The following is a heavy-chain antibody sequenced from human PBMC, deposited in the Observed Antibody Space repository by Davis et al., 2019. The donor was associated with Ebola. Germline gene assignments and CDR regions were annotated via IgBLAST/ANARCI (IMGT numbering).Heavy chain of an antibody. CDR2: IIPILGIA. CDR1: GYTFTGYY. V-gene: IGHV1-46*01. CDR3: AREVIVVVVAATRQPYYYYYGMDV. Sequence: AASVKVSCKASGYTFTGYYMHWVRQAPGQGLEWMGRIIPILGIANYAQKFQGRVTMTRDTSTSTVYMELSSLRSEDTAVYYCAREVIVVVVAATRQPYYYYYGMDVWGKGTTVTVSS. D-gene: IGHD2-15*01. J-gene: IGHJ6*04.